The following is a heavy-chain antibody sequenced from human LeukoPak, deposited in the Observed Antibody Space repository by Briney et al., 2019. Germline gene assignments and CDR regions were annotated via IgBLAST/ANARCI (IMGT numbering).Heavy chain of an antibody. Sequence: ASVNVSCKASGYTFTGYYMHWVRQAPGQGLEWMGRINPNSGGTNYAQKFQGRVTMTRDTSISTAYMELSRLRSDDTAVYYCARAVRTVGATRRIDYWGQGTLVTVSS. J-gene: IGHJ4*02. D-gene: IGHD1-26*01. CDR1: GYTFTGYY. V-gene: IGHV1-2*06. CDR3: ARAVRTVGATRRIDY. CDR2: INPNSGGT.